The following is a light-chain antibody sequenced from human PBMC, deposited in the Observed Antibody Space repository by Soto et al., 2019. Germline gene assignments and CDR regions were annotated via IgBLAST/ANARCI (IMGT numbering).Light chain of an antibody. CDR1: QAIDSW. CDR2: TGS. Sequence: DIHMTQSPSSVSAALGDRVTITCRASQAIDSWLAWYQQKPGEAPKLLIFTGSLLHSGVPPRFSGSGSGTDFTLTISSLQPEDFATYYCQQTLSFPPTFGQGTKVDIK. J-gene: IGKJ1*01. CDR3: QQTLSFPPT. V-gene: IGKV1-12*01.